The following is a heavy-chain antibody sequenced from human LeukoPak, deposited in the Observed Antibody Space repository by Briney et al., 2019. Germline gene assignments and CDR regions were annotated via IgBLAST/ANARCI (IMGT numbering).Heavy chain of an antibody. Sequence: GESLKISCKGSGYSFTNYWIAWVRQMPGKGLEWMGIIYPGDSNTRYSPSFQGQVTISADKSISTAYLQWSSLKASDTAMYYCARLYYGSGSYYRNWFDPWGQGTRVTVSS. V-gene: IGHV5-51*01. D-gene: IGHD3-10*01. J-gene: IGHJ5*02. CDR3: ARLYYGSGSYYRNWFDP. CDR2: IYPGDSNT. CDR1: GYSFTNYW.